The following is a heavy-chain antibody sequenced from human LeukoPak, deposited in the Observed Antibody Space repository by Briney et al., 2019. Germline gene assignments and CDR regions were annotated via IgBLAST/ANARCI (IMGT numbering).Heavy chain of an antibody. CDR3: AGEGAWYVSGSYSGYFYGMDV. J-gene: IGHJ6*02. V-gene: IGHV3-21*01. CDR1: GFTFSSYS. CDR2: ISSSGGCI. Sequence: GGSLRLSCAASGFTFSSYSMNWVRQAPGKGLDWVSSISSSGGCIYYADSVKGRFTISRDNAKNSLYLQMNSLRAEDTAVYYCAGEGAWYVSGSYSGYFYGMDVWGQGTTVTVSS. D-gene: IGHD3-10*01.